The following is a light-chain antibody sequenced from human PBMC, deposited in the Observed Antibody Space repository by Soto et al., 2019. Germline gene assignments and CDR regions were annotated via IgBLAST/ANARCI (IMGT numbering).Light chain of an antibody. V-gene: IGLV2-11*01. CDR2: DVT. J-gene: IGLJ2*01. CDR1: SRDVGGYNY. CDR3: CSYAGSYTVI. Sequence: QSVLTQPRSVSGSPGQSVTISCTGTSRDVGGYNYVSWYQQHPGKVPKLMIYDVTKRPSGVADRFSGSKSGNTASLTISGLQAEDEADYYCCSYAGSYTVIFGGGTKLTVL.